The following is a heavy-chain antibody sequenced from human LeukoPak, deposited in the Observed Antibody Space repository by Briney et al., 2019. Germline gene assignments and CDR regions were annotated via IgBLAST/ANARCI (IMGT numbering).Heavy chain of an antibody. Sequence: SETLSLTCTVSGASVSSHHWTWIRQPPGKGLEWIGYISHRGYTDYNPSLKSRVTISVDTSENQLSLRVNSLTAADTAVYYCAKVWAGTNFYLDYWGQGILVTVSS. J-gene: IGHJ4*02. V-gene: IGHV4-59*02. CDR3: AKVWAGTNFYLDY. CDR2: ISHRGYT. D-gene: IGHD3-10*01. CDR1: GASVSSHH.